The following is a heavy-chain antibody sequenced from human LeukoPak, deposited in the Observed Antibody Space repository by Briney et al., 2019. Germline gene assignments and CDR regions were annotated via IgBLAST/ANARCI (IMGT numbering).Heavy chain of an antibody. Sequence: GGSLRLSCAASGFTFSTYHMNWVRQAPGKGLEWVSSISSTGKYIDYADSVKGRFTISRDNAKNSLYLQMNSLRAEDTALYYCAKAYYYDSSGPLDYWGQGTLVTVSS. CDR1: GFTFSTYH. J-gene: IGHJ4*02. D-gene: IGHD3-22*01. CDR3: AKAYYYDSSGPLDY. CDR2: ISSTGKYI. V-gene: IGHV3-21*04.